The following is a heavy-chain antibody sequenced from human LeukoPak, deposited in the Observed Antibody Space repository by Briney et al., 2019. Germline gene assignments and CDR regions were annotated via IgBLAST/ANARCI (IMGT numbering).Heavy chain of an antibody. CDR1: GGSISSSNW. CDR3: ARLRRGGTFFDY. J-gene: IGHJ4*02. V-gene: IGHV4-4*02. D-gene: IGHD3-16*01. Sequence: SETLSVTCAVSGGSISSSNWWSWVRQPPGKGLEWIGEIYHSGSTNYNPSLKSRVTISVDKSKNQFSLKLSSVTAADTAVYYCARLRRGGTFFDYWGQGTLVTVSS. CDR2: IYHSGST.